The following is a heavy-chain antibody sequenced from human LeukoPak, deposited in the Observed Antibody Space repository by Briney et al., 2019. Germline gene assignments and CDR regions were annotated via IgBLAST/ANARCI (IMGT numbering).Heavy chain of an antibody. J-gene: IGHJ6*02. CDR1: GGSTSSYY. CDR2: IYTSGST. Sequence: SETLSLTCTVSGGSTSSYYWSWIRQPAGKGLEWIGRIYTSGSTNYNPSLKSRVTMSVDTSKNQFSLKLSSVTAADTAVYYCARDHLLYSSSWYNYYYYYGMDVWGQGTTVTVSS. CDR3: ARDHLLYSSSWYNYYYYYGMDV. D-gene: IGHD6-13*01. V-gene: IGHV4-4*07.